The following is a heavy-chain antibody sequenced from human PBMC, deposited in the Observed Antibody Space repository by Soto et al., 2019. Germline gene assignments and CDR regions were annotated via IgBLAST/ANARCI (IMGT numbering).Heavy chain of an antibody. J-gene: IGHJ4*02. CDR1: GYTFASYA. CDR3: TRFPPPLDY. V-gene: IGHV1-18*01. Sequence: QVQLVQSGAEVKKPGASVKVSCKASGYTFASYAISWMRQAPGQGLEWMGWISAYNGNTNYAQKLQGRVTMTTDTSTSTAYMELRSLISDDTPLYYCTRFPPPLDYWGQGTLVTVSS. CDR2: ISAYNGNT.